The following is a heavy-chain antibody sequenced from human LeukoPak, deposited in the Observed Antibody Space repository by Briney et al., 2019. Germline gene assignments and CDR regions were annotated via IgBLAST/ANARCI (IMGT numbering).Heavy chain of an antibody. J-gene: IGHJ4*02. CDR1: GFTFDDYA. CDR2: ISWNSGSI. CDR3: AWESTGFDY. Sequence: GGSLRLSCAASGFTFDDYAMHWVRQAPGKGLEWVSGISWNSGSIGYADSVKGRFTISRDNAKNSLYLQMNSLRAEDMALYYCAWESTGFDYWGQGTLVTVSS. V-gene: IGHV3-9*03. D-gene: IGHD1-26*01.